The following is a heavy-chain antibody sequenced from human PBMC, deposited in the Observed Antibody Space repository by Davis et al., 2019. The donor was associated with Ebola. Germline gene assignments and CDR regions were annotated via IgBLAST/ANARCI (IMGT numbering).Heavy chain of an antibody. Sequence: SETLSLTCTVSGGSISSSSYYWAWIRQPPGMGLEWIGSIYYSGSTYYNPSLKSRVTISVDTSKNQFSLKVNSVTAADTAVYYCARERNRYDYYFDYWGQGSLVTVSS. D-gene: IGHD5-12*01. CDR2: IYYSGST. J-gene: IGHJ4*02. CDR1: GGSISSSSYY. V-gene: IGHV4-39*07. CDR3: ARERNRYDYYFDY.